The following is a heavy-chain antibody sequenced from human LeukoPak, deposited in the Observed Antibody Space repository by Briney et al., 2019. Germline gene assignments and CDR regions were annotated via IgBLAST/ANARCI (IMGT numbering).Heavy chain of an antibody. CDR2: IKQDGSDK. CDR3: ARWLLPTYFDY. CDR1: GLAFRRYL. V-gene: IGHV3-7*01. Sequence: GGSLRLSCAASGLAFRRYLMSGVRQAPGKGREWMGNIKQDGSDKYYVDSVKGRFTISRDNAKNSLYLQMNSLRAEDTAVYYCARWLLPTYFDYWGQGTLVTVSS. D-gene: IGHD6-19*01. J-gene: IGHJ4*02.